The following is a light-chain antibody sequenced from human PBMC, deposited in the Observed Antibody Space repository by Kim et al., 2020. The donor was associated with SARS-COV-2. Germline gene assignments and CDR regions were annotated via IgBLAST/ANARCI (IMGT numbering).Light chain of an antibody. J-gene: IGKJ4*01. CDR1: QSVLYSSNNKNY. Sequence: DIVMTQFPDSLAVSLGERATINCKSSQSVLYSSNNKNYLAWYQQKPGQPPKLLIYWASTRESGVPDRFSGSGSGTDFTLTISSLQAEDVAVYYCQQYFRTPPSFGGGTKVDIK. CDR3: QQYFRTPPS. CDR2: WAS. V-gene: IGKV4-1*01.